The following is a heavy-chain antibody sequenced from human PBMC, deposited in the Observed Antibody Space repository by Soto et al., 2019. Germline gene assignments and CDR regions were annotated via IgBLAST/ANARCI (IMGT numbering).Heavy chain of an antibody. CDR1: RGSISSGGYS. Sequence: QLQLQESGSGLVKPSQTLSLTCAVSRGSISSGGYSWTWIRQPPGKGLEWIGYIYHSGSTYYNPSLXSXFTISVDRSKNQFSLKLSSVTAADTAVYSCARVPDVWGQGTTVTVSS. V-gene: IGHV4-30-2*01. CDR2: IYHSGST. J-gene: IGHJ6*02. CDR3: ARVPDV.